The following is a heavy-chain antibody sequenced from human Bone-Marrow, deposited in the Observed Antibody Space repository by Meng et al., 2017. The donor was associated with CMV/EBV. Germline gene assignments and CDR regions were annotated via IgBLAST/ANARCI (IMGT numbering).Heavy chain of an antibody. CDR2: IYYSGST. CDR1: GGSISSSSYY. Sequence: GPLRLSCTVSGGSISSSSYYWGWIRQPPGKGLEWIGSIYYSGSTYYNPSLKSRVTISVDTSKNQFSLKLSSVTAADTAVYYCARDLWVPAAIPNYYYYYGMDVWGQGTTVTGSS. J-gene: IGHJ6*01. CDR3: ARDLWVPAAIPNYYYYYGMDV. V-gene: IGHV4-39*07. D-gene: IGHD2-2*02.